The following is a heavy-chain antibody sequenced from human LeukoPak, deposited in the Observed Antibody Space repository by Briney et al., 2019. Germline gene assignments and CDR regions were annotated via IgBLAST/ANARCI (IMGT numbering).Heavy chain of an antibody. CDR1: GFTFSTYW. D-gene: IGHD4/OR15-4a*01. V-gene: IGHV3-48*04. CDR3: ARDRDVDYGNDGFDI. J-gene: IGHJ3*02. CDR2: ISASGQTI. Sequence: GGSLRLSCAASGFTFSTYWMHWVRHAPGKGLEWVSYISASGQTIYYADSVRGRFTISRDNAKNSLYLQMNSLGAEDTAVYHCARDRDVDYGNDGFDIWGQGTAVTVSS.